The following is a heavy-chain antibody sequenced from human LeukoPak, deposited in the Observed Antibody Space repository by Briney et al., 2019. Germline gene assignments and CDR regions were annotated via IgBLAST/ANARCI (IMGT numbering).Heavy chain of an antibody. CDR2: IYTSGTS. Sequence: SETLSLTCTVSGASISSDTYYWTWIRQPAGKGLEWIGRIYTSGTSNYNPSLKSRVTISVDTSRNHFSLKLTSVTAADTAVYYCARGPGGYRSPSFDYWGQGILVTVSP. J-gene: IGHJ4*02. D-gene: IGHD5-24*01. CDR1: GASISSDTYY. V-gene: IGHV4-61*02. CDR3: ARGPGGYRSPSFDY.